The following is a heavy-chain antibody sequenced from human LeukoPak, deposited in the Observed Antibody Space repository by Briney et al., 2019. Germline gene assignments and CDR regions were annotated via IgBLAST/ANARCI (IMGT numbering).Heavy chain of an antibody. CDR2: IYYSGST. Sequence: SETLSLTCTVSGGSISSYYWSWIRQPPGKGLEWSGYIYYSGSTNYNPSLKSRVTISVDTSKNQFSLKLSSVTAADTAVYYCARDPGLNWFDPWGQGTLVTVSS. J-gene: IGHJ5*02. V-gene: IGHV4-59*01. CDR1: GGSISSYY. CDR3: ARDPGLNWFDP.